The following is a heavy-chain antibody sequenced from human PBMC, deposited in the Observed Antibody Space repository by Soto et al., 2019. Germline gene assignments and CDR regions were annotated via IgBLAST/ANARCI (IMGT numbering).Heavy chain of an antibody. CDR3: ARGRDYYDSSGYQYYFDY. CDR1: GGSISSGGYY. D-gene: IGHD3-22*01. Sequence: QVQLQESGPGLVKPSQTLSLTCTVSGGSISSGGYYWSWIRQHPGKGLEWIGYIYYSGSTYYNPSLKSRVTLSVDTSKNQFPLKLSSVTAADTAVYYCARGRDYYDSSGYQYYFDYWGQGTLVTVSS. CDR2: IYYSGST. J-gene: IGHJ4*02. V-gene: IGHV4-31*03.